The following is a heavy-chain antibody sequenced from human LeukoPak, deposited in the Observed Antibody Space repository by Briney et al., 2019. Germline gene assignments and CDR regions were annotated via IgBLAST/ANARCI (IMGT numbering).Heavy chain of an antibody. CDR3: ARGPVDSLNWFDP. CDR1: GFTFSDYY. J-gene: IGHJ5*02. D-gene: IGHD5-12*01. Sequence: GGSLRLSCAASGFTFSDYYMSWIRQAPGKGLEWVSYISSSGSTIYYADSVKGRFTTSRDNAKNSLYLQMSSLRAEDTAVYYCARGPVDSLNWFDPWAREPWSPSPQ. CDR2: ISSSGSTI. V-gene: IGHV3-11*01.